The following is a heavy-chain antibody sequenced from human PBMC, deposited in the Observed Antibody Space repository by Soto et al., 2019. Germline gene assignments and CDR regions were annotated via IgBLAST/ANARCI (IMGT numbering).Heavy chain of an antibody. CDR3: AKLSDLNRGSWYYGSGSAIDY. V-gene: IGHV3-30*18. J-gene: IGHJ4*02. CDR2: ISYDGSNK. D-gene: IGHD3-10*01. Sequence: PGGSLRLSCAASGFTFSSYGMHWVRQAPGKGLEWVAVISYDGSNKYYADSVKGRFTISRDNSKNTLYLQMNSLRAEDTAVYYCAKLSDLNRGSWYYGSGSAIDYWGQGTLVTVSS. CDR1: GFTFSSYG.